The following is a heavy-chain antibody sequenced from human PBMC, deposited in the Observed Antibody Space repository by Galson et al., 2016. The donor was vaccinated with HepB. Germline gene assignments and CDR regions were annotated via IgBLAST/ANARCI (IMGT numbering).Heavy chain of an antibody. V-gene: IGHV3-74*01. CDR1: GFTFSSYW. Sequence: SLRLSCAASGFTFSSYWMHWVRQAPGKGLVWVSRINSDGSSTSYADSVEGRFTISRDNAKNTLYLQMNSLRAEDTAVYYCARDRYCSGGSCYDIDYWGQGTLVTVSS. J-gene: IGHJ4*02. D-gene: IGHD2-15*01. CDR2: INSDGSST. CDR3: ARDRYCSGGSCYDIDY.